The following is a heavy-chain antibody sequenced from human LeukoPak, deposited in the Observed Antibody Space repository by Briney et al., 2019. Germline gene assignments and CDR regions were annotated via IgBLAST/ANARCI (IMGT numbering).Heavy chain of an antibody. CDR3: ARPPSERLQYAKYDY. J-gene: IGHJ4*02. CDR2: ISYGGSNK. V-gene: IGHV3-30-3*01. Sequence: GGSLRLSCAASGFTFSSYAMHWVRQAPGKGLEWVAVISYGGSNKYYADSVKGRFTISRDNSKNTLYLQMNSLRAEDTAVYYCARPPSERLQYAKYDYWGQGTLVTVSS. CDR1: GFTFSSYA. D-gene: IGHD4-11*01.